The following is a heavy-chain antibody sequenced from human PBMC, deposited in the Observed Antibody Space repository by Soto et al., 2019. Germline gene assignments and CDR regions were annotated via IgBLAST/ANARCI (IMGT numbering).Heavy chain of an antibody. CDR3: AKGRSYYYYYGVDV. CDR1: GFSLTNYV. Sequence: PGGSLRLSCAASGFSLTNYVMNWVRQAPGKGLEWISSIGGSSSTTYYADSVKGRFTISRDNSKSTLYLQMNSLRAEDTALYYCAKGRSYYYYYGVDVWGQGTTVTVSS. V-gene: IGHV3-23*01. CDR2: IGGSSSTT. J-gene: IGHJ6*02.